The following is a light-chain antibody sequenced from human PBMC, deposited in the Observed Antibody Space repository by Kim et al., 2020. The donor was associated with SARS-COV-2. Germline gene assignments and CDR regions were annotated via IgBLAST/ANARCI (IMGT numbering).Light chain of an antibody. CDR2: GAS. CDR3: QQLNSYPLT. CDR1: QSVSSSY. J-gene: IGKJ4*01. V-gene: IGKV3-20*01. Sequence: CPGERATRSGRASQSVSSSYLAWYQQKPGQAPRLLIYGASSRATGIPDRFSGSGSGTDFTLTISRLEPEDFAVYYCQQLNSYPLTFGGGTKVDIK.